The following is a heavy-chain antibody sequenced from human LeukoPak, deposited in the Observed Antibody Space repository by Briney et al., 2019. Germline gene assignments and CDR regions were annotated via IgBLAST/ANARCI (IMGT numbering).Heavy chain of an antibody. CDR3: ARGAGYNYPYYFDY. Sequence: GGSLRLSCAASGFTVSSNYMNWVRQAPGKGLEWVSVIYGGGNIYYADSVKGRFTISRDNSKNTLYLQVNSLRAEDTAVYYCARGAGYNYPYYFDYWGQGTLVTVSS. D-gene: IGHD5-24*01. V-gene: IGHV3-53*01. CDR1: GFTVSSNY. J-gene: IGHJ4*02. CDR2: IYGGGNI.